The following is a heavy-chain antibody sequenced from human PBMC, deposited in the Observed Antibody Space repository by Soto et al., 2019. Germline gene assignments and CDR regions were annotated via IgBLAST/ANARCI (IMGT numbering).Heavy chain of an antibody. J-gene: IGHJ6*02. CDR1: GYTFTSYY. D-gene: IGHD2-2*01. CDR3: AREPAVGPRPRTVPYYYYGMDV. CDR2: INPSGGST. Sequence: ASVKVSCKASGYTFTSYYMHWVRQAPGQGLEWMGIINPSGGSTSYAQKFQGRVTMTRDTSTSTVYMELSSLRSEDTAVYYCAREPAVGPRPRTVPYYYYGMDVWGQGTTVTVSS. V-gene: IGHV1-46*01.